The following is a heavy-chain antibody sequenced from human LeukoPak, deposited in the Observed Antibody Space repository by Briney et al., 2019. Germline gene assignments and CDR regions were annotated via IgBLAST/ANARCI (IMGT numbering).Heavy chain of an antibody. V-gene: IGHV3-30*02. D-gene: IGHD3-3*01. CDR3: AKETRRYDFWSGYHFDY. CDR2: IRYDGSNK. CDR1: GFTFSSYG. J-gene: IGHJ4*02. Sequence: GGSLRLSCAASGFTFSSYGMHWVRPAPDKGLEWVAFIRYDGSNKYYADSVKGRFTIPRDNSKNTLYLQMNSLRAEDTAVYYCAKETRRYDFWSGYHFDYWGQGTLVTVSS.